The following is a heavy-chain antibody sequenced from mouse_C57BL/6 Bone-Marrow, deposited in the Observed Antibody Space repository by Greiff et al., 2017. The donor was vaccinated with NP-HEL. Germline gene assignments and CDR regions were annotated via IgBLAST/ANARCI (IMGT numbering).Heavy chain of an antibody. J-gene: IGHJ2*01. CDR3: ASKLPFDY. CDR2: LYPGDGDT. CDR1: GYAFSSSW. V-gene: IGHV1-82*01. D-gene: IGHD2-1*01. Sequence: QVQLQQSGPELVKPGASVKISCKASGYAFSSSWMNWVKQRPGKGLEWIGRLYPGDGDTNYNGKFKGKATLTADKSSSTAYMQLSSLTSEDSAVYYCASKLPFDYWGQGTTLTVSS.